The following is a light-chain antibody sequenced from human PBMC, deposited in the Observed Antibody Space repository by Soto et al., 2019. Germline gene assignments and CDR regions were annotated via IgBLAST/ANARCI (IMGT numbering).Light chain of an antibody. Sequence: QSVLTQPPSVSAAPGQKVTISCSGSSSSIGGNSVSWYQQLPGTAPKLLIYDDNKRPSRIPDRFSGSKSGTSATLGITGFQTGDEADYYCGSWDSSLSAYVFGTGTKVTVL. V-gene: IGLV1-51*01. CDR3: GSWDSSLSAYV. CDR2: DDN. CDR1: SSSIGGNS. J-gene: IGLJ1*01.